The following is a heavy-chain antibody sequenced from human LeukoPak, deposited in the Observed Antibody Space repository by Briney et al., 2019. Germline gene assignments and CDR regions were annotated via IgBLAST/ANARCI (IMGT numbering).Heavy chain of an antibody. D-gene: IGHD6-13*01. CDR3: ARLYSSSEAWFDP. CDR2: INPSGGST. V-gene: IGHV1-46*01. CDR1: GYTFTSYY. Sequence: ASVKVSCKASGYTFTSYYMHWVRQAPGQGLEWMGIINPSGGSTNYAQKFQGRVTMTRDTSTRTVYMELSRLRSEDTAVYYCARLYSSSEAWFDPCGQGTLVTVSS. J-gene: IGHJ5*01.